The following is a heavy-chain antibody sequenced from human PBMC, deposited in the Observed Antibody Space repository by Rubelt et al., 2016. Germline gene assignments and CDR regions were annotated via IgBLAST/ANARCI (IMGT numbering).Heavy chain of an antibody. V-gene: IGHV1-46*01. J-gene: IGHJ4*02. D-gene: IGHD6-19*01. CDR3: ARDPPYSSGWYGVTAPDY. Sequence: QGLEWMGIINPSGGSTNYAQKLQGRVTMTTDTSTSTAYMELRSLRSDDTAVYYCARDPPYSSGWYGVTAPDYWGQGTRVTVSS. CDR2: INPSGGST.